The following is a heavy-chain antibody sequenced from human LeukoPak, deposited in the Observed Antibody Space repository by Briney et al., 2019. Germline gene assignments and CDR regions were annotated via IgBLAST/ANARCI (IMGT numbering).Heavy chain of an antibody. Sequence: GASVKVSCKASGGTFSSYGISWVRQAPGQGLEWMGWISAYNGNTNYAQKLQGRVTMTTDTSTSTAYMELRSLRSDDTAVYYCARDEPPEGYCTNGVCYLSWFDPWGQGTLVTVSS. V-gene: IGHV1-18*01. J-gene: IGHJ5*02. D-gene: IGHD2-8*01. CDR1: GGTFSSYG. CDR2: ISAYNGNT. CDR3: ARDEPPEGYCTNGVCYLSWFDP.